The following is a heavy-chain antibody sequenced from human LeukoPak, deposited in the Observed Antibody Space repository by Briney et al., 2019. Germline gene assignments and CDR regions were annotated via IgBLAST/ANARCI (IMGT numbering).Heavy chain of an antibody. CDR1: GFTFNRYA. CDR2: IWYDGSNK. D-gene: IGHD3-16*01. V-gene: IGHV3-33*06. Sequence: PGGSLRLSCAAAGFTFNRYAMHWVRQGPGKGLEWVAVIWYDGSNKFYGDSVKGRFTVSRDNSKNTVYLQMNSLRAEDTAVYYCAKDSHRAFTFGDFYMDVWGKGTTVTVSS. CDR3: AKDSHRAFTFGDFYMDV. J-gene: IGHJ6*03.